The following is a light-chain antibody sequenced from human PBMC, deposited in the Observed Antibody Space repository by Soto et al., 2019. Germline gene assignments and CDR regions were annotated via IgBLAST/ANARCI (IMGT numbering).Light chain of an antibody. Sequence: EIVVTQSPATLSVSPGERATLSCRTSQSVSSHVAWYQQKPGQAPRLLIHGASTRATAIPARFSGSGSGTEFTLTIISLQYEDLAVYHCQQYNNWPGWTFGQGTKVDIK. J-gene: IGKJ1*01. CDR1: QSVSSH. CDR2: GAS. V-gene: IGKV3-15*01. CDR3: QQYNNWPGWT.